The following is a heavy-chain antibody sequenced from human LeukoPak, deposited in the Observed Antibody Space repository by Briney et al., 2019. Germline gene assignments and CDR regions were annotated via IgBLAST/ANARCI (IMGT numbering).Heavy chain of an antibody. CDR3: ARVMTVAGTESFDY. D-gene: IGHD6-19*01. CDR2: ITSRSSSI. J-gene: IGHJ4*02. Sequence: GRSLRLSCAASGFTFSTYTMNWVRRAPGKGLEWVSSITSRSSSIYYADSVRGRFTISRDNAKNSLYLQMNSLRAEDTAVYYCARVMTVAGTESFDYWGQGTLVTVSS. CDR1: GFTFSTYT. V-gene: IGHV3-21*01.